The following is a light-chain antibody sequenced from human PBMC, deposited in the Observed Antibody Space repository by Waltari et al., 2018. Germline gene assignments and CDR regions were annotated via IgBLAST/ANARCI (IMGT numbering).Light chain of an antibody. V-gene: IGLV1-40*01. J-gene: IGLJ3*02. CDR1: SPNTRATSD. CDR3: HSYDSTLSGWV. CDR2: GDS. Sequence: QSVLTQPPSVSGAPGQTVTIPCRGSSPNTRATSDSHWYQLLPGKAPKFLISGDSNRPSGVPDRFSGSKSGTSASLAITGLQAEDEADYYCHSYDSTLSGWVFGGGTKLTVL.